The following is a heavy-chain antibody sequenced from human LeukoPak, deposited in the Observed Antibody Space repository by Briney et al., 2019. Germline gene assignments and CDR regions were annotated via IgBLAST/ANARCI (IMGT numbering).Heavy chain of an antibody. CDR3: ARGQGVYYASGSYYRNINWFDP. V-gene: IGHV4-34*01. CDR2: INHSGST. Sequence: SETLSLTCAVYGGSFSGYYWSWIRQPPGKGLEWIGEINHSGSTNYNPSLKSRVTISVDTSKNQFSLKLSSVTAADTAVYYCARGQGVYYASGSYYRNINWFDPWGQGTLVTVSS. J-gene: IGHJ5*02. D-gene: IGHD3-10*01. CDR1: GGSFSGYY.